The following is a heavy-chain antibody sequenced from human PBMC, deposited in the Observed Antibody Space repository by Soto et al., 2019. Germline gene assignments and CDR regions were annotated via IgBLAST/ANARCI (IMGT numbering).Heavy chain of an antibody. CDR1: GFTFSSYS. CDR3: ARARGSSGYGFDN. D-gene: IGHD5-12*01. V-gene: IGHV3-21*01. J-gene: IGHJ4*02. Sequence: EVQLVESGGGLVKPGGSLRLSCAASGFTFSSYSMNWVRQAPGKGLEWVSSISSSSSYIYYADSVKGRFAISRDNAKNSRYLQMNRLRAEDTAVYYWARARGSSGYGFDNWGQGTLVTVSS. CDR2: ISSSSSYI.